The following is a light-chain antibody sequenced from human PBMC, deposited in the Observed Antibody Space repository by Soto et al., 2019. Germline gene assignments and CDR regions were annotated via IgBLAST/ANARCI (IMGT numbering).Light chain of an antibody. CDR3: AAWDDSLNGDV. CDR1: SSNIGSNT. V-gene: IGLV1-44*01. Sequence: QSVLTQPPSASGTPGQSVTISCSGSSSNIGSNTVNWYQQLPGTAPKLLIYSNNQRPSGVPDRFSGSKSGTSASLAISGLQSEDEADYYCAAWDDSLNGDVFGTGTKVTVL. J-gene: IGLJ1*01. CDR2: SNN.